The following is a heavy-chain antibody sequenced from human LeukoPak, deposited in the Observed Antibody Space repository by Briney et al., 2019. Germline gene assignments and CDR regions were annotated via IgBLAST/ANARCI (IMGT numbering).Heavy chain of an antibody. J-gene: IGHJ3*02. CDR2: INLDGSEK. V-gene: IGHV3-7*01. CDR1: GFTFSSYW. D-gene: IGHD3-3*02. CDR3: ARDSERSSSFAFDI. Sequence: PGGSLRLSCAASGFTFSSYWMSWVRQAPGKGLEWVANINLDGSEKSYVDSVEGRFTISRDNAKNSLYLQMNSLRGEDTAVYYCARDSERSSSFAFDIWGQGTMVTASS.